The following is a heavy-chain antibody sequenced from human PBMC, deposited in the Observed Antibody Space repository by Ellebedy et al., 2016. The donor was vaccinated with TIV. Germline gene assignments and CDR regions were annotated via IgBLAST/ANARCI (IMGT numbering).Heavy chain of an antibody. Sequence: GESLKISCAASGFTFSSYAMSWVRQAPGKGLEWVSAISGSGGSTYYADSVKGRFTISRDNSKNTLYLQMNSLRAEDTAVYYCATQHYDFWSGYSYYFDYWGQGTLVTVSS. CDR1: GFTFSSYA. D-gene: IGHD3-3*01. CDR2: ISGSGGST. J-gene: IGHJ4*02. V-gene: IGHV3-23*01. CDR3: ATQHYDFWSGYSYYFDY.